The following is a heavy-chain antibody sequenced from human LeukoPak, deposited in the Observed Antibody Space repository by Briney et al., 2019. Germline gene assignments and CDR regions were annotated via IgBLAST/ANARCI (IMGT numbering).Heavy chain of an antibody. CDR2: INSDGSST. D-gene: IGHD3-10*02. J-gene: IGHJ2*01. CDR1: GFTFSSYW. Sequence: QPGGSLRLSCATSGFTFSSYWMYWVRQAPGKGLVWVSRINSDGSSTSYADSVKGRFTISRDNAKNTLYVQMNSLRAGDTAVYYCAGSLFSNWYFDLWGRGTLVTVSS. CDR3: AGSLFSNWYFDL. V-gene: IGHV3-74*01.